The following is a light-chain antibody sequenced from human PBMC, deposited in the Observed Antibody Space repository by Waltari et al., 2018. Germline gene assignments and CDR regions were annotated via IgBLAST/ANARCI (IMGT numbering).Light chain of an antibody. CDR2: GTT. J-gene: IGLJ1*01. CDR1: GSNVGAGYD. CDR3: QSYDSNVGGSV. Sequence: QSVLTQPPSVSGAPGQRVIISCAGSGSNVGAGYDVQWYQQLPGRAPTLLINGTTNRPAGVPDLFSGSKSGASASLAITGLQAEDEADYYCQSYDSNVGGSVFGAGTKVSVL. V-gene: IGLV1-40*01.